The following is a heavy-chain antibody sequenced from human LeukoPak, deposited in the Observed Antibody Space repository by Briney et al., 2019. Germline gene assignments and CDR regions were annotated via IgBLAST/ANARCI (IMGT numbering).Heavy chain of an antibody. V-gene: IGHV4-59*01. J-gene: IGHJ3*02. D-gene: IGHD1-14*01. Sequence: SETLSLTCSVSDDSITMYYWTWIRQPPGKGLEWIGYIYYSGSTNYNPSLKSRVTISVDTSKNQFSLKLSSVTAADTAVYYCASVHNTHDAFDIWGQGTMVTVSS. CDR2: IYYSGST. CDR3: ASVHNTHDAFDI. CDR1: DDSITMYY.